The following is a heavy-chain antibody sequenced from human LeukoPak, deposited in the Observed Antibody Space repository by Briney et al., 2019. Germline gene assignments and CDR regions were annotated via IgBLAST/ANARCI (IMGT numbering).Heavy chain of an antibody. V-gene: IGHV1-2*04. Sequence: SVKVSCKASGYTFTGYYMHWVRQAPGQGLEWMGWINPNSGGTNYAQKVQGWVTMTRDTSISTAYMGLSRLRSDDTAVYYCARGRSITMIVVALGRNWFDPWGQGTLVTVSS. J-gene: IGHJ5*02. CDR1: GYTFTGYY. D-gene: IGHD3-22*01. CDR2: INPNSGGT. CDR3: ARGRSITMIVVALGRNWFDP.